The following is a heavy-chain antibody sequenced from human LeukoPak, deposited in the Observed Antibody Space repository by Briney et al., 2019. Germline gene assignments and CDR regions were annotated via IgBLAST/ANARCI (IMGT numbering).Heavy chain of an antibody. Sequence: SQTLSLTCTVSGGSISSYYWSWIRQPPGKGLEWIGCIYYSGSTNYNPSLKSRVTISVDTSKNQFSLKLSSVTAADTAVYYCARHPLPDYYYYGMDVWGQGTTVTVSS. J-gene: IGHJ6*02. CDR2: IYYSGST. CDR1: GGSISSYY. CDR3: ARHPLPDYYYYGMDV. V-gene: IGHV4-59*08.